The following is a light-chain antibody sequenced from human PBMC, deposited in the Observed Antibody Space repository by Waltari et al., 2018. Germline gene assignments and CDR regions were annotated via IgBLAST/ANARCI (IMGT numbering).Light chain of an antibody. V-gene: IGKV1-39*01. J-gene: IGKJ3*01. CDR3: QQSYSTLFT. CDR1: QSISSY. Sequence: DIQMTQSPSSLSASVGDRVTITCRASQSISSYLNGYQHKPGKAPKLLIYAASSWQSGVPSRFSGSGSVTDFTLTISSLQPEDFATYYCQQSYSTLFTFGPGTKVDIK. CDR2: AAS.